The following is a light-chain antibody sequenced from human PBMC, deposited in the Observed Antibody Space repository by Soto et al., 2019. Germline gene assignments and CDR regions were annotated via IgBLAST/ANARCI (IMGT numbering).Light chain of an antibody. CDR1: SSDIGNNY. CDR3: GTWDSSLSAGV. CDR2: ETN. J-gene: IGLJ1*01. Sequence: QSVLTQPPSVSAAPGQKVTLSCSGSSSDIGNNYVSWYQHLPGTAPKLLIFETNRRPSGIPDRFSGSKSGTSATLGITGLQTGDEADYYCGTWDSSLSAGVFGTGTKVTVL. V-gene: IGLV1-51*02.